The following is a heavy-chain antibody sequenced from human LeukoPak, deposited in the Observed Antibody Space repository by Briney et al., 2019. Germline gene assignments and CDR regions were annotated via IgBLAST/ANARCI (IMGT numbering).Heavy chain of an antibody. J-gene: IGHJ4*02. D-gene: IGHD3-22*01. CDR1: GYTFINYA. Sequence: ASVKVSCKASGYTFINYAINWVRQAPGQGLEWMGWINTNTGNPTYAQGFTGRFVFSLDTSVSTAYLQISSLKAEDTAVYYCARSYYFDSSAYYLFDYWGQGTLVTVSS. CDR2: INTNTGNP. CDR3: ARSYYFDSSAYYLFDY. V-gene: IGHV7-4-1*02.